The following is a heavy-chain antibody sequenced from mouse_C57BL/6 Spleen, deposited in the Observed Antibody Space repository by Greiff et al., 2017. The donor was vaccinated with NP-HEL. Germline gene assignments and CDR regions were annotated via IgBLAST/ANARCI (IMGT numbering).Heavy chain of an antibody. J-gene: IGHJ2*01. Sequence: QVQLQQPGAELVMPGASVKLSCKASGYTFTSYWMHWVKQRPGQGLEWIGEIDPSDSYTNYNQKFKGKSTLTVDKSSSTAYMQLSSLTSEDSAVYYCARYSNFLLPFDYWGQGTTLTVSS. CDR2: IDPSDSYT. CDR3: ARYSNFLLPFDY. CDR1: GYTFTSYW. D-gene: IGHD2-5*01. V-gene: IGHV1-69*01.